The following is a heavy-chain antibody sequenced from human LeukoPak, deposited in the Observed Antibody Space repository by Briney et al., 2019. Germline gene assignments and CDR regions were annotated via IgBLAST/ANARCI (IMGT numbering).Heavy chain of an antibody. V-gene: IGHV3-7*01. J-gene: IGHJ4*02. CDR3: ARARASGRSGFDY. D-gene: IGHD2-15*01. CDR2: IKQDGSER. Sequence: GGSLRLSCAGSGFNFSTYWMHWVRQAPGKGLEWVANIKQDGSERYYVDSVKGRFTISRDNAQNSLDLQMNSLRDEDTAVYYCARARASGRSGFDYWGQGTLVTVSS. CDR1: GFNFSTYW.